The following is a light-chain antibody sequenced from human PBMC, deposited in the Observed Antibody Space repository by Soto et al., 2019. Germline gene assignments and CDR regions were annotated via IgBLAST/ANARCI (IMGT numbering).Light chain of an antibody. CDR2: GAS. J-gene: IGKJ5*01. CDR3: QQRSNWPIA. CDR1: QSVSSY. V-gene: IGKV3-11*01. Sequence: IVLTQSPVTLSLSPWERATLSCRASQSVSSYLAWYQQKPGQAPRLLIYGASTRPTGIPDRFSGSGSGTDFTLTISRLEPEDFAVYYCQQRSNWPIAFGQGTRLEIK.